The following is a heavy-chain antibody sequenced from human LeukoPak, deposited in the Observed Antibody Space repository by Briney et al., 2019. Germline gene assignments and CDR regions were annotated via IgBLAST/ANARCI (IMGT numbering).Heavy chain of an antibody. CDR3: ARDGIAVAGR. D-gene: IGHD6-19*01. CDR1: GFTFDDYG. J-gene: IGHJ4*02. V-gene: IGHV3-20*04. CDR2: INWNGGST. Sequence: GGTLRLSCAASGFTFDDYGMSWVRQPPGKGLEWVSGINWNGGSTGYADSVKGRFTISRDNAKNSLYLQMNSLRAEDTALYYCARDGIAVAGRWGQGTLVTVSS.